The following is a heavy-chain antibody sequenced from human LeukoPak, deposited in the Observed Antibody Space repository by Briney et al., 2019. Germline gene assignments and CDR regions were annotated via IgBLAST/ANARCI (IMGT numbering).Heavy chain of an antibody. J-gene: IGHJ5*02. Sequence: GASVKVSCKASGYTFTSYGISWVRQAPGQGLEWMGWISAYNGNTNYAQKLQGRVTITTDESTSTAYMELSSLRSEDTAVYYCAYCSGGSCSFPTEPDPWGQGTLVTVSS. CDR1: GYTFTSYG. CDR2: ISAYNGNT. CDR3: AYCSGGSCSFPTEPDP. V-gene: IGHV1-18*01. D-gene: IGHD2-15*01.